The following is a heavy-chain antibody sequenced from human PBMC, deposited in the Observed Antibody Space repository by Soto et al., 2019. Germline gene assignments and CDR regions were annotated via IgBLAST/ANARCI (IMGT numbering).Heavy chain of an antibody. V-gene: IGHV3-30*03. J-gene: IGHJ4*02. CDR2: ISSDGHHQ. D-gene: IGHD3-22*01. CDR1: GFSFNDYA. CDR3: SRGTYYPQSSGLHADY. Sequence: GGSLRLSCATSGFSFNDYAMYWVRQAPGQGLEWVAIISSDGHHQFYLDNLRGRFTVSRDNSKNTLYLQMNSLRPEDTAVYYCSRGTYYPQSSGLHADYWGPGTVVTAPQ.